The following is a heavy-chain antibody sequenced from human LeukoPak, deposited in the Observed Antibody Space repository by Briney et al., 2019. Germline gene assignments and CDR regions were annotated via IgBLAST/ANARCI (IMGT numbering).Heavy chain of an antibody. D-gene: IGHD2-2*01. J-gene: IGHJ4*02. V-gene: IGHV4-59*01. CDR2: IYYSGST. Sequence: SETLSLTCTVSGASINSYYWSWIRQPPGKGLEWIGYIYYSGSTNYNPSLKSRVAISVDTSKNQFSLKLSSVTAADTAVYYCARCSSTSCSDFDYWGQGTLVTVSS. CDR3: ARCSSTSCSDFDY. CDR1: GASINSYY.